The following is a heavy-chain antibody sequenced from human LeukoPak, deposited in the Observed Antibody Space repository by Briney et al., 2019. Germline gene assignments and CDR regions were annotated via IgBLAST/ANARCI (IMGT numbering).Heavy chain of an antibody. Sequence: ASVKVSCKASGYTFTSYGISWVRQAPGQGLEWMGWISAYNGNTNYAQKLQGRVTMTTDTSTSTAYMELRSLRSDDTAMYYCARVRVYDYVWGSYRYFDYWGQGTLVTVSS. D-gene: IGHD3-16*02. CDR1: GYTFTSYG. CDR3: ARVRVYDYVWGSYRYFDY. J-gene: IGHJ4*02. V-gene: IGHV1-18*04. CDR2: ISAYNGNT.